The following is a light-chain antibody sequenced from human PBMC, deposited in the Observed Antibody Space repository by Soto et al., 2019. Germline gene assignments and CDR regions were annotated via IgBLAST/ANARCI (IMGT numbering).Light chain of an antibody. V-gene: IGKV3-11*01. CDR2: DAS. CDR1: QSGSSY. CDR3: QQRSNWRWLT. J-gene: IGKJ4*01. Sequence: EIFLTQSPSTLSLSPXXXXXXXVSSSQSGSSYLAWYQQKAGQAPRLLIYDASNRATGSPARFSGSVSGTDFTLTISSLEHEDFAVYYCQQRSNWRWLTFGGGTKVDIK.